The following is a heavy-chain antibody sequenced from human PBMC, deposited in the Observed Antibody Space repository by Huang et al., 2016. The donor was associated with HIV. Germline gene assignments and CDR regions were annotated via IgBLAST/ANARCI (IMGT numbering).Heavy chain of an antibody. D-gene: IGHD2-21*01. CDR1: GYTLTEFS. V-gene: IGHV1-24*01. CDR3: AAGYDTYYDI. Sequence: QVQLVQSGAEVKKPGASVKVSCKVSGYTLTEFSIHWLRQAPGKGLGGMGGFAPENGETIYAQNFQGRVTMTEDTSTDTAYMELHSLRPEDTAVYYCAAGYDTYYDIWGQGTMVIASS. CDR2: FAPENGET. J-gene: IGHJ3*02.